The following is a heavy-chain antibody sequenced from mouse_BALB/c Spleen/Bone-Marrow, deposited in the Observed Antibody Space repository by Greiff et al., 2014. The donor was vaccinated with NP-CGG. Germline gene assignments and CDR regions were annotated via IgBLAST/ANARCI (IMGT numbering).Heavy chain of an antibody. Sequence: VKLMESGPGLVAPSQSLSITCTVSGFSLTSYGVHWVRQPPGKGLEWLGVIWAGGSTNYNSALMSRLSISKDNSKSQVFLKMNSRQTDDTAMYYCARDPIYYDYDWYFDVWGAGTTVTVSS. CDR2: IWAGGST. V-gene: IGHV2-9*02. D-gene: IGHD2-4*01. J-gene: IGHJ1*01. CDR1: GFSLTSYG. CDR3: ARDPIYYDYDWYFDV.